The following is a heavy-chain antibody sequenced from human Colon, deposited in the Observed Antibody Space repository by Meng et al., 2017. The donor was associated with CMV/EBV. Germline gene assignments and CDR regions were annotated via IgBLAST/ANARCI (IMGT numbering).Heavy chain of an antibody. CDR3: AKEYSGSYSSLYFDY. CDR2: IRYDGSIR. J-gene: IGHJ4*02. V-gene: IGHV3-30*02. CDR1: GFAFRDYG. D-gene: IGHD1-26*01. Sequence: GESLKISCTVSGFAFRDYGMSWVRQAPGKGLEWVAFIRYDGSIRYYADSVKGRFTVSRDNSKNTLYLQMNSLRAEDTAVYYCAKEYSGSYSSLYFDYWGQGTLVTVSS.